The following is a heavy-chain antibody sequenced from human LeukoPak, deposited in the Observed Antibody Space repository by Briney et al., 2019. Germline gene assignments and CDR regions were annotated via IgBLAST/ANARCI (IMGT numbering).Heavy chain of an antibody. V-gene: IGHV1-2*04. D-gene: IGHD3-22*01. CDR3: ARERLKRHYYDSSGQNYYYYGMDV. CDR2: INPNSGGT. CDR1: GGTFSSYA. Sequence: ASVKVSCKASGGTFSSYAISWVRQAPGQGLEWMGWINPNSGGTNYAQKFQGWVTTTRDTSISTAYMELSRLRSDDTAVYYCARERLKRHYYDSSGQNYYYYGMDVWGQGTTVTVSS. J-gene: IGHJ6*02.